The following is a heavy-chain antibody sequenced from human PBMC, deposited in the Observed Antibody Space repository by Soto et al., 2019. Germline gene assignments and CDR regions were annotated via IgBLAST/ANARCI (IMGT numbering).Heavy chain of an antibody. CDR2: IYYSGST. CDR1: GGSISSGGYY. D-gene: IGHD5-12*01. CDR3: ARRYSGYEFGWWFDP. V-gene: IGHV4-31*03. Sequence: SETLSLTCTVSGGSISSGGYYWSWIRQHPGKGLEWIGYIYYSGSTYYNPSLKSRVTISVDTSKNQFSLKLSSVTAADTAVYYCARRYSGYEFGWWFDPWGQGTLVTVSS. J-gene: IGHJ5*02.